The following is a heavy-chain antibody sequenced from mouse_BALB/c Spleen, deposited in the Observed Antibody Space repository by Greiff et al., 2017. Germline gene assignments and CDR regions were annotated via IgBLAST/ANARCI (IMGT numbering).Heavy chain of an antibody. CDR1: GFSLSTSGMG. CDR2: IWCDDAK. V-gene: IGHV8-8*01. CDR3: ARSMITTHWYFDV. D-gene: IGHD2-4*01. Sequence: QVTLQESGPGLLKPSQSLSLTCSFSGFSLSTSGMGVGWIRPPPGQGLEWLAHIWCDDAKYDNPSLKSQLTISKDTSRNQVFLKITSVDTADTATYYCARSMITTHWYFDVWGAGTTVTVSA. J-gene: IGHJ1*01.